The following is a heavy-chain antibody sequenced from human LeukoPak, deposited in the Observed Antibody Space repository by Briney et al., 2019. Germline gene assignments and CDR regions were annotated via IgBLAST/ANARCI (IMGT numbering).Heavy chain of an antibody. J-gene: IGHJ5*02. D-gene: IGHD3-10*01. CDR1: GGSFSGYY. Sequence: PSETLSLTCAVYGGSFSGYYWSWIRQPPGKGLEWIGEINHSGSTNYNPSLKSRVTISVDTSKNQFSLKLSSVTAADTAVYYCARADNMVRASTRNWFDPWGQGTLVTVSS. CDR2: INHSGST. CDR3: ARADNMVRASTRNWFDP. V-gene: IGHV4-34*01.